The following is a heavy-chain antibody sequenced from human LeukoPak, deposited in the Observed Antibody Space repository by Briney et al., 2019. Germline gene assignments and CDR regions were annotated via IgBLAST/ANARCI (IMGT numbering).Heavy chain of an antibody. CDR3: ARDSGSSGWDPTSYLDY. V-gene: IGHV1-2*02. CDR2: INPNSGCT. Sequence: ASVKVSCKASGYTFTGHHIHWVRQAPGHRLEWMGWINPNSGCTNSTNKYHGRVTMTMDTSITTAYMELDPLRSDDTAVYYCARDSGSSGWDPTSYLDYWGQGTLVAVSS. CDR1: GYTFTGHH. J-gene: IGHJ4*02. D-gene: IGHD6-19*01.